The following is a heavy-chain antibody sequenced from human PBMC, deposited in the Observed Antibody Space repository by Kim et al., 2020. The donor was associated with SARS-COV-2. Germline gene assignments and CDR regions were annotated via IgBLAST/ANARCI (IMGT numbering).Heavy chain of an antibody. J-gene: IGHJ6*02. V-gene: IGHV4-59*01. CDR1: GGPISSYS. CDR3: ARDLYGPHITMIRGVLNRQYSYFGLDV. Sequence: SETLSLTCTVSGGPISSYSWNWIRQPPGKGLEWIGCVYYNGSTNYNPSLKSRVAISVDTSKNQFSLRLSSVTAADTAVFYCARDLYGPHITMIRGVLNRQYSYFGLDVWGQGTTVTVSS. CDR2: VYYNGST. D-gene: IGHD3-10*01.